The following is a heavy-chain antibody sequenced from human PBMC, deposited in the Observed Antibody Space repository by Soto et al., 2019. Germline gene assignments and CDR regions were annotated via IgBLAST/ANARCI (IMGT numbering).Heavy chain of an antibody. V-gene: IGHV4-31*03. CDR3: VRVLASGYSSSWYLDY. CDR2: IYFTGNT. D-gene: IGHD6-13*01. J-gene: IGHJ4*02. CDR1: GGSINSGDYY. Sequence: QVQLQESGPGLVKPSESLSLTCTVSGGSINSGDYYWSWIRQHPGKGLERIGHIYFTGNTFYIPSLKSRVSISLDTPKNQFSLNLSSVTAADTAIYYCVRVLASGYSSSWYLDYWGQGTLVTVSS.